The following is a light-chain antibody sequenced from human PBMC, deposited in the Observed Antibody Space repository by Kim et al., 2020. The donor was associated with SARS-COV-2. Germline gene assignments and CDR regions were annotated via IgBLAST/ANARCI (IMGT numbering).Light chain of an antibody. CDR1: SSNIGSKT. CDR3: AAWDDSLNGPV. CDR2: SNK. V-gene: IGLV1-44*01. Sequence: GQRVTISCSGSSSNIGSKTVHWYQQLPSTAPKHLIYSNKQRPSGVPDRFSGSTSGTSASLAISELQSEDEADYYCAAWDDSLNGPVFGGGTQLAVL. J-gene: IGLJ3*02.